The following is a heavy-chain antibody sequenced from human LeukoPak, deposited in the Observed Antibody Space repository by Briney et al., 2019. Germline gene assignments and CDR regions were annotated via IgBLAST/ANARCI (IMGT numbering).Heavy chain of an antibody. Sequence: GGSLRLSCAASGFTFSSYAMTWVRQAPGKRLEWVSTISATGGSTYYADSVQGRFTISRDKTKNTLYLQMNSLRPEDTAVYYCAKLLRVGGTYEAFDIWGQGTMITVSS. CDR1: GFTFSSYA. CDR3: AKLLRVGGTYEAFDI. J-gene: IGHJ3*02. V-gene: IGHV3-23*01. CDR2: ISATGGST. D-gene: IGHD1-26*01.